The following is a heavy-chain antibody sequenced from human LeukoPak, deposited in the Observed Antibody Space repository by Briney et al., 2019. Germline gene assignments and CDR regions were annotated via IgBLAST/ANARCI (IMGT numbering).Heavy chain of an antibody. Sequence: PSETLSLTCTVSGGSISSYYWSWIRQPPGKGLEWIGYIYYSGSTNYNPSLKSRVTISVDTSKNQFSLKLSSVTAADTAVYYCARHRRGDPDAYDIWGQGTKVTVSS. CDR1: GGSISSYY. CDR2: IYYSGST. J-gene: IGHJ3*02. V-gene: IGHV4-59*08. CDR3: ARHRRGDPDAYDI. D-gene: IGHD4-17*01.